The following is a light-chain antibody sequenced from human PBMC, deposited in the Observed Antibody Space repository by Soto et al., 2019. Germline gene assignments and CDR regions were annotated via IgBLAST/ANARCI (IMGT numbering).Light chain of an antibody. Sequence: DIQLTQSPSSLTASVGDSVTITCRASQRINNLLNWYQQTQGKPPKLLIHTASSLQTGVPSRFTGGGSGTDFSLTINSLQPEDFATYYCQQSSTNRWTFGQGTKVDIK. CDR2: TAS. CDR3: QQSSTNRWT. V-gene: IGKV1-39*01. CDR1: QRINNL. J-gene: IGKJ1*01.